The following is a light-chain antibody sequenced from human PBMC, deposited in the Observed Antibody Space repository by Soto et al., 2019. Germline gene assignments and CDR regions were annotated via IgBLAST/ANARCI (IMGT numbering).Light chain of an antibody. CDR1: KSISTW. CDR3: QQYNSYWT. J-gene: IGKJ1*01. Sequence: DIQMTQSPSTLSASVGDRVTITCRASKSISTWLAWYQQKPGKAPKLLIYDASSLESGVPSRVSGSGSGTEFTLTISSLQPDDSATYYCQQYNSYWTFGQGTKVDIK. CDR2: DAS. V-gene: IGKV1-5*01.